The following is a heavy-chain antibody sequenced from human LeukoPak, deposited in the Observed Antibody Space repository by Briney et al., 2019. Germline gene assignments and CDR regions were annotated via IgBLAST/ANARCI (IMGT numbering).Heavy chain of an antibody. CDR2: IRYDGSNE. D-gene: IGHD4-17*01. J-gene: IGHJ6*03. CDR1: GFSFSGYG. CDR3: AKVMPPGRLRFYSYYMDV. V-gene: IGHV3-30*02. Sequence: PGGSLRLSCAASGFSFSGYGMHWVRQAPGKGLEWVAFIRYDGSNEYYADSVKGRFTISRDKSKNTLSLQMNGLRVEDTAVYYCAKVMPPGRLRFYSYYMDVWGKGTTVTVSS.